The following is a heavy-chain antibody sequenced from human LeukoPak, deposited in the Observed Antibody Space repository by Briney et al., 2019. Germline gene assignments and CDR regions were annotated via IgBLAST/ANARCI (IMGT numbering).Heavy chain of an antibody. V-gene: IGHV1-8*03. D-gene: IGHD2-2*01. CDR3: ASRSSNYYYYMDV. CDR1: GYTFTSYD. J-gene: IGHJ6*03. Sequence: ASVKVSCKASGYTFTSYDINWVRQATGQGLEWMGWMNPNSGNTGYAQKFQGRVTITRNTSISTAYMELSRLRSDDTAVYYCASRSSNYYYYMDVWGKGTTVTVSS. CDR2: MNPNSGNT.